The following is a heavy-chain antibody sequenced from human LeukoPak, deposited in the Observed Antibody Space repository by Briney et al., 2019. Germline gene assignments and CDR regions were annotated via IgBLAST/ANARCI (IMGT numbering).Heavy chain of an antibody. D-gene: IGHD3-22*01. J-gene: IGHJ5*02. Sequence: GGSLRLSCAASGFTFSDYYMSWIRQAPGKGLEWVSYISSSGRSIYYADSVKGRFTISRDNAKKSLYLQMNSLRAEDTAVFYCARDFHDRSPGRNWFDPWGQGTLVTVSS. V-gene: IGHV3-11*01. CDR2: ISSSGRSI. CDR1: GFTFSDYY. CDR3: ARDFHDRSPGRNWFDP.